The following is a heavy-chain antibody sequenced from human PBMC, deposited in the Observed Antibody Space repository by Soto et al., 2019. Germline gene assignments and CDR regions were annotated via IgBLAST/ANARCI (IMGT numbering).Heavy chain of an antibody. V-gene: IGHV4-4*07. CDR3: VRDGTKSLRDWFDP. Sequence: SETLSLTCTVSGASISGFYWSWIRKSAGKGLEWIGRTYATGTTDYNPSLKSRVMMSVDTSKKQFSLKLRSVTAADTAVYYCVRDGTKSLRDWFDPWGQ. J-gene: IGHJ5*02. CDR1: GASISGFY. CDR2: TYATGTT. D-gene: IGHD1-1*01.